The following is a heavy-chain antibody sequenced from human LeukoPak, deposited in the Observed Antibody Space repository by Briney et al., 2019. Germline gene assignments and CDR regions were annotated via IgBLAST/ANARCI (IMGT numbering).Heavy chain of an antibody. CDR3: PRAQVVTSPFAY. J-gene: IGHJ4*02. D-gene: IGHD4-23*01. Sequence: ASVKVSCKASDYTFTTYSISWVRQAPGQGLEWMGWISAYNGNTNYAQHLQGRVTMTKDTSTSTAYMHLRSLTSDATAVYYCPRAQVVTSPFAYWGQGTLLTVSS. CDR1: DYTFTTYS. V-gene: IGHV1-18*01. CDR2: ISAYNGNT.